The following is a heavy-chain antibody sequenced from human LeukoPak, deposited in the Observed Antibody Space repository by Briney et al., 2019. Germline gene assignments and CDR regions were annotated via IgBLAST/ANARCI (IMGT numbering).Heavy chain of an antibody. CDR2: ISSSSSYI. V-gene: IGHV3-21*01. CDR3: ARVHLAVAGTGFDY. CDR1: GFTFSSYS. J-gene: IGHJ4*02. Sequence: GGSLRLSCAASGFTFSSYSTNWVRQAPGKGLEWVSSISSSSSYIYYADSVKGRFTISRDNAKNSLYLQMNSLRAEDTAVYYCARVHLAVAGTGFDYWGQGTLVTVSS. D-gene: IGHD6-19*01.